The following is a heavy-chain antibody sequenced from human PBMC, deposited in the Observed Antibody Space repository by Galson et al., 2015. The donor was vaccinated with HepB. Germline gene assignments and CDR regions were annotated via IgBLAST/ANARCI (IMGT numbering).Heavy chain of an antibody. CDR3: ARVGRDYYDSSGSIWEDAFDI. V-gene: IGHV3-7*03. CDR2: IKHDGSEK. J-gene: IGHJ3*02. Sequence: SLRLSCAASGFTFSSYWMSWVRQAPGKGLEWVANIKHDGSEKYYVDSVKGRFTISRDNAKNSLYLQMNSLRAEDTAVYYCARVGRDYYDSSGSIWEDAFDIWGQGTMVTVSS. CDR1: GFTFSSYW. D-gene: IGHD3-22*01.